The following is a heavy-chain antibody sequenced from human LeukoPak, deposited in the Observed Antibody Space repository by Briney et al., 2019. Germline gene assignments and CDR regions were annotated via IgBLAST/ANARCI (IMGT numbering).Heavy chain of an antibody. Sequence: GGSLRLSCAASGFTFSSYAMSWVRQAPGKGLEWVSAISGSGDSTYYADSVKGRFTISRDNSKNTLYLQMNSLRAEDTAVYYCAKGERAVTTRGGLFDYWGQGTLVTVSS. J-gene: IGHJ4*02. V-gene: IGHV3-23*01. CDR2: ISGSGDST. D-gene: IGHD4-17*01. CDR3: AKGERAVTTRGGLFDY. CDR1: GFTFSSYA.